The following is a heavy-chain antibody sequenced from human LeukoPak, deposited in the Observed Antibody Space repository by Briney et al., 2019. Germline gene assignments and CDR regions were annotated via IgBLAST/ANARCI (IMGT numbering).Heavy chain of an antibody. Sequence: GGSLRLSCAASGFTFSSYAMHWVRQAPGKGLEWVAVISYDGSNKYYADSVKGRFTISRDNSKNTLYLQMNSLRAEDTAVYYCARLLGGAVNADAFDIWGQGTMVTVSS. J-gene: IGHJ3*02. CDR3: ARLLGGAVNADAFDI. D-gene: IGHD3-10*01. V-gene: IGHV3-30*04. CDR1: GFTFSSYA. CDR2: ISYDGSNK.